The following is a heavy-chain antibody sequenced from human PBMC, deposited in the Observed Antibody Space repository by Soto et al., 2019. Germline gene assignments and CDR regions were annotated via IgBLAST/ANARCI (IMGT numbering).Heavy chain of an antibody. Sequence: GGSLRLSXAASGFTFSSYGMHWVRQAPGKGLEWVAVISYDGSNKYYADSVKGRFTISRDNSKNTLYLQMNSLRAEDTAVYYCAKAPKSLLLRFGVQSLGYYYYYGMDVWGQGTTVTVSS. CDR3: AKAPKSLLLRFGVQSLGYYYYYGMDV. V-gene: IGHV3-30*18. D-gene: IGHD3-10*01. CDR1: GFTFSSYG. CDR2: ISYDGSNK. J-gene: IGHJ6*02.